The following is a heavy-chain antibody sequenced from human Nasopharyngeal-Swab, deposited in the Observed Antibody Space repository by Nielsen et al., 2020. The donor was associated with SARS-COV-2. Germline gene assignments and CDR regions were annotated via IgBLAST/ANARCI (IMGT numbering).Heavy chain of an antibody. V-gene: IGHV3-23*01. J-gene: IGHJ4*02. Sequence: ESLKIFCAASGFTFSSYAMSWVPQAPGKGLEWVSAIRGNGSSTYYADSVKGRFTISRDNSKNTLYLQMNSLRAEDTAVYYCANVPSVENPFDYWGQGTMVTVSS. CDR2: IRGNGSST. CDR3: ANVPSVENPFDY. D-gene: IGHD4-23*01. CDR1: GFTFSSYA.